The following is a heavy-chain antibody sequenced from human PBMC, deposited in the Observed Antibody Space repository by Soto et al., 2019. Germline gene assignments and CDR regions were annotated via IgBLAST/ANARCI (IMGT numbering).Heavy chain of an antibody. V-gene: IGHV1-24*01. CDR1: GYTLTELS. CDR3: ATINGSYNRYYFDY. J-gene: IGHJ4*02. D-gene: IGHD1-26*01. CDR2: FDPEDGET. Sequence: GASVKVSCKVSGYTLTELSMHWARQAPGKGLEWMGGFDPEDGETIYAQKFQGRVTMTEDTSTDTAYMELSSLRSEDTAVYYCATINGSYNRYYFDYWGQGTLVTVSS.